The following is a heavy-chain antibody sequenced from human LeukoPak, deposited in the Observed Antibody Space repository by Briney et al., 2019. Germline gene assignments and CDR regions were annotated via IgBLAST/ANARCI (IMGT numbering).Heavy chain of an antibody. CDR1: GFIFTTYA. Sequence: GGSLRLSCAASGFIFTTYAMIWVRQAPGKGLEWVSTISGSGGSTYYADSVKGRFTISRDNSKNTLYLQMNSLRAEDTAVYYCAKARSSTVTTSFDYWGQGTLVTVSS. CDR2: ISGSGGST. CDR3: AKARSSTVTTSFDY. V-gene: IGHV3-23*01. J-gene: IGHJ4*02. D-gene: IGHD4-17*01.